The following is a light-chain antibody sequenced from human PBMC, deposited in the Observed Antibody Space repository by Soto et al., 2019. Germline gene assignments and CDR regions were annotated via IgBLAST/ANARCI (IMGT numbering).Light chain of an antibody. J-gene: IGKJ4*01. CDR3: QPYDAWPLT. Sequence: EKVMWQSPAPLSVSPGESDTHSCMASQNIHNHMSWFLQKPGQTPRLLIYDAIIRAADVPARFSGSWSGTEFTLTIISLQSEDFAVYYCQPYDAWPLTFGGRTTVDI. CDR2: DAI. V-gene: IGKV3-15*01. CDR1: QNIHNH.